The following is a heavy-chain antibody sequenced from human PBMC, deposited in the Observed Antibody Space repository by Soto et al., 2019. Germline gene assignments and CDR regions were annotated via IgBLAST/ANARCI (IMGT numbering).Heavy chain of an antibody. CDR3: AKALPPTNSGSYEYYFDY. V-gene: IGHV3-48*01. CDR2: ISSSSSTI. J-gene: IGHJ4*02. D-gene: IGHD1-26*01. CDR1: GFTFSSYS. Sequence: GGSLRLSCAASGFTFSSYSMNWVGQAPGKGLEWLSYISSSSSTIYHADSVKGRFTISRDNSKNTLYLQMNSLRAEDTAVYYCAKALPPTNSGSYEYYFDYWGQGTLVTVSS.